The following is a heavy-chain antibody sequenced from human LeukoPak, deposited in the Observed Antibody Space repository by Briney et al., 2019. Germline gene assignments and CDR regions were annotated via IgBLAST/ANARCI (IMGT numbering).Heavy chain of an antibody. J-gene: IGHJ6*03. CDR2: INQAGSEK. CDR1: GFTFSSYW. V-gene: IGHV3-7*01. Sequence: GGTLRLSCAASGFTFSSYWMSWVGQAPGKGLEWWANINQAGSEKYYVDSVKCRFTISRDNAKNSLYLQLSSLRAEDTAVYYCAKGSKGVVFTRDHYMDVWGKGTTVTISS. CDR3: AKGSKGVVFTRDHYMDV. D-gene: IGHD3-3*01.